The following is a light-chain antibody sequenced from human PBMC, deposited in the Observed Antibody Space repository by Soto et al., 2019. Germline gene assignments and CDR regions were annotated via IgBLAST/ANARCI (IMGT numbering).Light chain of an antibody. V-gene: IGKV1-27*01. CDR2: AAS. CDR3: QNYNSAVFT. CDR1: QGISNY. Sequence: DIQMTQSPSSLSASIGDRVTITCRTSQGISNYLAWYQQRPGKVPELLIYAASTLQSGVPSRFSGSGSGTDFTLTISSLQPEDVATYYCQNYNSAVFTFGPGTKVDIK. J-gene: IGKJ3*01.